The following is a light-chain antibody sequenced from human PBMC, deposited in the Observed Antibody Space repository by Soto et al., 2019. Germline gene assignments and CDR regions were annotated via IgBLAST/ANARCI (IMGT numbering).Light chain of an antibody. V-gene: IGKV3D-20*02. CDR1: QSVNSNY. J-gene: IGKJ1*01. Sequence: EIVLTQSPGTLSLSPGERATLSCRASQSVNSNYLAWHQQKPGQAPRLLIYGVSSRATGIPGRFSGSGSGTDFTLIISSLEPEDFAFYYCQQGNTWPWTFGQGTKVDI. CDR3: QQGNTWPWT. CDR2: GVS.